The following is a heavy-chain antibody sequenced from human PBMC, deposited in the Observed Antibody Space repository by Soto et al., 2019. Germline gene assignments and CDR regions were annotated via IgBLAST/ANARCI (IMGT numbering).Heavy chain of an antibody. CDR3: AKAHVMVVAGSTFDY. CDR1: GGSFGGGCL. V-gene: IGHV4-30-4*08. Sequence: SESLSLASKVYGGSFGGGCLWSWIRPPPEKGLEWIGYIYYSGSSYSNPALQSRLSMSLDTSKNQFSLKLRSVTAADTAVYYCAKAHVMVVAGSTFDYWGHGTLVTVSS. CDR2: IYYSGSS. D-gene: IGHD6-19*01. J-gene: IGHJ4*01.